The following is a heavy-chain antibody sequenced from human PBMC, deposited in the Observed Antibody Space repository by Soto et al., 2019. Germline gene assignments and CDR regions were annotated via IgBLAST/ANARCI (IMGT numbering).Heavy chain of an antibody. CDR1: GFTFRNYA. CDR3: AKDRSSTSCYGFDY. CDR2: ISGSGGTT. V-gene: IGHV3-23*01. J-gene: IGHJ4*02. D-gene: IGHD2-2*01. Sequence: EVQLLESGGGLVQPGGSLRLSCAASGFTFRNYAMSWARQAPGKGLEWVSAISGSGGTTHYADSVKGRFTISRDNSKNTLYLQMNSLRVEDTAVYYCAKDRSSTSCYGFDYWGQGSLVTVSS.